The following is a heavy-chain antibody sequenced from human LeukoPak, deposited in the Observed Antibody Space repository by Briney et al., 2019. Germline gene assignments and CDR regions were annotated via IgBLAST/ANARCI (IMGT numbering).Heavy chain of an antibody. D-gene: IGHD5/OR15-5a*01. Sequence: SETLSLTCAVYGGSFSGYYWSWIRQPPGKGLEWIGEINHSGSTNYNPSLKSRVTISVDTSKNQFSLKLSSVTAADTAVYYCASSTSLNWFDPWGQGTLVTVSS. CDR2: INHSGST. CDR3: ASSTSLNWFDP. V-gene: IGHV4-34*01. J-gene: IGHJ5*02. CDR1: GGSFSGYY.